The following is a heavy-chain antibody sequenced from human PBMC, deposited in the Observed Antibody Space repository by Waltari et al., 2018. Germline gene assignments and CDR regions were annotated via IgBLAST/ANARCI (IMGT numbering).Heavy chain of an antibody. D-gene: IGHD3-10*01. Sequence: EVQLSESGGGLVQPGGSLRFPCAASGFNLSRYPMSWVRQAPGKGLEWVSTISGSAGSTYYADSVKGRFTISRDISKNTLFLQMNSLRAEDTALYSCAKDQYTSSRRGFDSWGQGTLVTVSS. CDR3: AKDQYTSSRRGFDS. V-gene: IGHV3-23*01. CDR1: GFNLSRYP. CDR2: ISGSAGST. J-gene: IGHJ4*02.